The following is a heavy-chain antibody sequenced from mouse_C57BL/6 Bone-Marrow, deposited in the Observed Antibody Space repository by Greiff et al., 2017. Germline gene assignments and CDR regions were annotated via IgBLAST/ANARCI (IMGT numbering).Heavy chain of an antibody. CDR1: GFSLTSYG. CDR2: IWSGGST. D-gene: IGHD2-2*01. CDR3: AKDGDDPYAMDY. J-gene: IGHJ4*01. V-gene: IGHV2-4*01. Sequence: VQLQQSGPGLVQPSQSLSITCTVSGFSLTSYGVHWVRQPPGKGLEWLGVIWSGGSTDYNAAFISRLSISKDNSKSQVFFKMNSLQADDTAIYYCAKDGDDPYAMDYWGQGTSVTVSS.